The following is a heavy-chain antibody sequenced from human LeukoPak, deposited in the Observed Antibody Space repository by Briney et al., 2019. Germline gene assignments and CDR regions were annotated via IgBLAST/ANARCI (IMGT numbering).Heavy chain of an antibody. CDR3: ARGRQLGD. CDR2: INHSGST. Sequence: SETLSLTCAVYGGSFSGYYWSWIRQPPGKGLEWIGEINHSGSTNYNSSLKSRVTISVDTSKNQFSLKLSSVTAADTAVYYCARGRQLGDWGQGTLVTVSS. V-gene: IGHV4-34*01. D-gene: IGHD6-6*01. CDR1: GGSFSGYY. J-gene: IGHJ4*02.